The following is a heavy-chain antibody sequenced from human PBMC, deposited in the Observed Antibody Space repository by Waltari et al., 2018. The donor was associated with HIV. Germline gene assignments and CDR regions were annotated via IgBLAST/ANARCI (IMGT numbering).Heavy chain of an antibody. D-gene: IGHD5-12*01. V-gene: IGHV3-30*12. CDR2: LYFDGNTR. CDR3: PRGGRGFTGYDFALSKQVDSPFEI. Sequence: SNYGMHWVRQAPGKGLEWVATLYFDGNTRYHADPAKGGFTISRDNLKNILSLQMTKLKVGDTALYFCPRGGRGFTGYDFALSKQVDSPFEIWGQGVTVSVSP. CDR1: SNYG. J-gene: IGHJ3*02.